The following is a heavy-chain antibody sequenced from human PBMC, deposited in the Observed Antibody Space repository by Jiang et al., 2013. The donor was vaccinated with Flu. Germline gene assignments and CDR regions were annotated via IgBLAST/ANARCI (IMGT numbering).Heavy chain of an antibody. Sequence: LSMHWVRQAPGKGLEWMGGFDPEDGETIYAQKFQGRVTMTEDTSTDTAYMELSSLRSEDTAVYYCATPLTTIRDFDYWGQGTLVTVSS. D-gene: IGHD5-12*01. CDR1: LS. J-gene: IGHJ4*02. V-gene: IGHV1-24*01. CDR2: FDPEDGET. CDR3: ATPLTTIRDFDY.